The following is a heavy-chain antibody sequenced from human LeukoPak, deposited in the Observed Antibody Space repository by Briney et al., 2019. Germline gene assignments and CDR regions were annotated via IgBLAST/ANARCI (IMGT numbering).Heavy chain of an antibody. D-gene: IGHD5-24*01. J-gene: IGHJ4*02. CDR1: GGSFSGYY. V-gene: IGHV3-23*01. Sequence: PSETLSLTCAVYGGSFSGYYWSWVRQAPGKGLEWVSAISGSGGSTYYADSVKGRFTISKDNSKNTLYLQMNSLRAEDTAVYYCAKDPEMATIALWFDYWGQGTLVTVSS. CDR2: ISGSGGST. CDR3: AKDPEMATIALWFDY.